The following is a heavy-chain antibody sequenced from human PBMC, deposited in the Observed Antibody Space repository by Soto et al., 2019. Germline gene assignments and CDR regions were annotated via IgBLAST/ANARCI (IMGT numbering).Heavy chain of an antibody. D-gene: IGHD6-13*01. J-gene: IGHJ6*02. Sequence: ASVKVSCKASGYTFSRYAVTWVRQAPGQGLEWMGRTSADNSNTEYAQKFQGRVTMTTDTSTSTAYMELRSLSSDDAAVYFCARVSRTWYHYYGMDVWGQGTTVTVSS. CDR1: GYTFSRYA. CDR3: ARVSRTWYHYYGMDV. V-gene: IGHV1-18*01. CDR2: TSADNSNT.